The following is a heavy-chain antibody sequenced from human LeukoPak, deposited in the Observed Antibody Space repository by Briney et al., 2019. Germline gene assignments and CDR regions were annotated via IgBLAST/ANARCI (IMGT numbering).Heavy chain of an antibody. D-gene: IGHD1-26*01. Sequence: KTSETLSLTCAVYGGSFSGYYWSWIRQPPGKGLEWIGEINHSGSTNYNPPLKSRVTISVDTSKNQFSLKLSSVTAADTAVYYCARAIQPLIRVGAGRYFDYWGQGTLVTVSS. CDR3: ARAIQPLIRVGAGRYFDY. CDR2: INHSGST. CDR1: GGSFSGYY. J-gene: IGHJ4*02. V-gene: IGHV4-34*01.